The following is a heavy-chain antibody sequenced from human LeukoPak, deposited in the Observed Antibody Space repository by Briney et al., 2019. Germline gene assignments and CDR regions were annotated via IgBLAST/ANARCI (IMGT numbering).Heavy chain of an antibody. D-gene: IGHD7-27*01. Sequence: SVTVSFKGSGGTFIIYGISGVRQAPGQGLEWMGGIIPIFGTANYAQKFQGRVTITADESTSTAYMELSSRRSEDTAVYYCARGRLGYYFDYWGQGTLVTVSS. CDR2: IIPIFGTA. CDR1: GGTFIIYG. V-gene: IGHV1-69*13. CDR3: ARGRLGYYFDY. J-gene: IGHJ4*02.